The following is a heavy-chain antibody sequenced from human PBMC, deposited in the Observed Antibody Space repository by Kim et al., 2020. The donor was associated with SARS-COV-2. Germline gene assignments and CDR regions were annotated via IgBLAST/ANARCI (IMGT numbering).Heavy chain of an antibody. CDR3: ARLGFWSGWVDP. J-gene: IGHJ5*02. Sequence: SETLSLTCTVSGGSISSSSYYWGWIRQPPGKGLEWIGSIYYSGSTYYNPSLKSRVTISVDTSKNQFSLKLSSVTAADTAVYYCARLGFWSGWVDPWGQGT. V-gene: IGHV4-39*01. CDR1: GGSISSSSYY. D-gene: IGHD3-3*01. CDR2: IYYSGST.